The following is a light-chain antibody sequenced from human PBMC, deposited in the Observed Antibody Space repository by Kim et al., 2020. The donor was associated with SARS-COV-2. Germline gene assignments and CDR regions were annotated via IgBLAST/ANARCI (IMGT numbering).Light chain of an antibody. CDR2: AAS. V-gene: IGKV3D-15*01. Sequence: IVMTQSPATLSMSPGERATLSCRASQSVSSNLAWFQQKPGQAPRLLIYAASIRATGIPARFSGSGSETKFTLTISSLQSEDFAVYYCQHYNNWPHDTFGQGTKPEI. CDR3: QHYNNWPHDT. J-gene: IGKJ2*01. CDR1: QSVSSN.